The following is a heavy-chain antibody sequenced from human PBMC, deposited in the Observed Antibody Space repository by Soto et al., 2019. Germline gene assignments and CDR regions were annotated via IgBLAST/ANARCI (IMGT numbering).Heavy chain of an antibody. CDR1: RFTFSSYA. Sequence: GGSLRLSCATSRFTFSSYAMSWVRQAPGKGLEWVSTISANGGTTYYPDSVKGRFTISRDNSKNTLYLQMNSLGAEDTAIYYCAKVGRSFDWLYFFDYWGRGTLVTVSS. CDR3: AKVGRSFDWLYFFDY. CDR2: ISANGGTT. V-gene: IGHV3-23*01. D-gene: IGHD3-9*01. J-gene: IGHJ4*02.